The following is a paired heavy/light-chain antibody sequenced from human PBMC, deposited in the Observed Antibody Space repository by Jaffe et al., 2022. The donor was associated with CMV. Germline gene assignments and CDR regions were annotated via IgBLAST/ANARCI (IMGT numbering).Heavy chain of an antibody. CDR3: ARAFLEWAPFDY. Sequence: QVQLVESGGGLVKPGGSLRLSCAASGFTFSDYYMSWIRQAPGKGLEWVSYISSSGSTIYYADSVKGRFTISRDNAKNSLYLQMNSLRAEDTAVYYCARAFLEWAPFDYWGQGTLVTVSS. V-gene: IGHV3-11*01. J-gene: IGHJ4*02. CDR2: ISSSGSTI. D-gene: IGHD3-3*01. CDR1: GFTFSDYY.
Light chain of an antibody. CDR1: SSDVGGYNY. CDR3: SSYTSSSTQV. Sequence: QSALTQPASVSGSPGQSITISCTGTSSDVGGYNYVSWYQQHPGKAPKLMIYDVSNRPSGVSNRFSGSKSGNTASLTISGLQAEDEADYYCSSYTSSSTQVFGGGTKLTVL. J-gene: IGLJ3*02. V-gene: IGLV2-14*03. CDR2: DVS.